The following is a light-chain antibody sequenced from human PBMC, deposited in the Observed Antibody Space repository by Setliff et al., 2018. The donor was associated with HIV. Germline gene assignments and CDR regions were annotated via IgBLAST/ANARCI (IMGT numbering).Light chain of an antibody. CDR1: NSDVGGYHY. CDR2: EVS. V-gene: IGLV2-14*01. J-gene: IGLJ2*01. Sequence: QSALTQPASVSGSPGQSITISCTGTNSDVGGYHYVSWYQQHPGKAPKLMIYEVSNRPSGVSNRFSGSKSGNTASLTISGLQAEDEADYYCSSYTTTTIVVLGGGTKVTV. CDR3: SSYTTTTIVV.